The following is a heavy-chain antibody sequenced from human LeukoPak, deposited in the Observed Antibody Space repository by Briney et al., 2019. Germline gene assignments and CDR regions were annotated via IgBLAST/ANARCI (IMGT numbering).Heavy chain of an antibody. Sequence: PGGSLRLSCAASGFTVTNNYMTWVRQAPGKGLEWVSVFYGGGATYYADSVKGRFTISRDGSKNTLYLQMNSLRAEDTAVYYCAATSIGYCSGGSCPEQYWDQGTLVTVSS. CDR2: FYGGGAT. J-gene: IGHJ4*02. CDR3: AATSIGYCSGGSCPEQY. D-gene: IGHD2-15*01. CDR1: GFTVTNNY. V-gene: IGHV3-53*01.